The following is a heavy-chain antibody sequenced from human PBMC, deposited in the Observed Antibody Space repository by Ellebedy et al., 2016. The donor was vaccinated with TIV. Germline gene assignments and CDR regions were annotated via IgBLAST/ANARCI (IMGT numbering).Heavy chain of an antibody. D-gene: IGHD3-10*01. V-gene: IGHV3-23*01. CDR3: AKAPVTMFRGVIVAGRWYFDS. CDR2: ISGTGDST. Sequence: GESLKISCAASGFTFTRVAMSWVRQAPGQGLEWVSSISGTGDSTFYADSVKGRFTISRDNSKGTLSLHMNSLRAEDSAVYYCAKAPVTMFRGVIVAGRWYFDSWGQGTRVTVSS. CDR1: GFTFTRVA. J-gene: IGHJ4*02.